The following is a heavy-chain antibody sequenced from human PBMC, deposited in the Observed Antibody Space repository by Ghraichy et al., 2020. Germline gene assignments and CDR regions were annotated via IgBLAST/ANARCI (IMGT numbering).Heavy chain of an antibody. CDR1: GGSISSYY. V-gene: IGHV4-4*09. CDR3: ARHVPAAGSWHPNWFDP. J-gene: IGHJ5*02. D-gene: IGHD6-13*01. Sequence: SETLSLTCTVSGGSISSYYWSWIRQPPGKGLEWIGYIYTSGSTNYNPSLKSRVTISVDTSKNQFSLKLSSVTAADTAVYYCARHVPAAGSWHPNWFDPWGQGTLVTVSS. CDR2: IYTSGST.